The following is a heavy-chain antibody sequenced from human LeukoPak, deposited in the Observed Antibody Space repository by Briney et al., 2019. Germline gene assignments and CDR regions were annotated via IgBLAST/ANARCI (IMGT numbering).Heavy chain of an antibody. V-gene: IGHV4-34*01. D-gene: IGHD6-19*01. Sequence: SETLSLTCAVYGGSFSGYHWSWIRQPPGKGQEWIGEIKHSGSTNYNPSLKSRVTISVDTSKNQFSLKLSSVTAADTAVYYCAGLAVAGQGALEIWGQGTMVTVSS. J-gene: IGHJ3*02. CDR2: IKHSGST. CDR3: AGLAVAGQGALEI. CDR1: GGSFSGYH.